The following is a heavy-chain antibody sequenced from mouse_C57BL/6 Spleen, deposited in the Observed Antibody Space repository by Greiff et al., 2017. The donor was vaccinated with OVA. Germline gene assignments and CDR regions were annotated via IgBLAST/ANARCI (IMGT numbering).Heavy chain of an antibody. J-gene: IGHJ1*03. D-gene: IGHD1-1*01. CDR3: ARWGGSSYGYFDV. V-gene: IGHV1-82*01. CDR2: IYPGDGDT. CDR1: GYAFSSSW. Sequence: QVQLQQSGPELVKPGASVKISCKASGYAFSSSWMNWVKQRPGKGLEWIGRIYPGDGDTNYNGKFKGKATLTADKSSSTAYMQLSSLTSEDSAVYVCARWGGSSYGYFDVWGTGTTVTVSS.